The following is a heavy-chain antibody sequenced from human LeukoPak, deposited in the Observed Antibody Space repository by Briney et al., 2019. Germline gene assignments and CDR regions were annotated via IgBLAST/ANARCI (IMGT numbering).Heavy chain of an antibody. CDR3: ARDSGFMVRGVIIRPSMGMDV. CDR2: ISAYNGNT. J-gene: IGHJ6*04. CDR1: GYTFTSYG. V-gene: IGHV1-18*04. Sequence: ASVKVSCKASGYTFTSYGISWVRQAPGQGLEWMGWISAYNGNTNYAQKLQGRVTMTTDTFTSTAYMELRSLRSDDTAVYYCARDSGFMVRGVIIRPSMGMDVWGKGTTVTVSS. D-gene: IGHD3-10*01.